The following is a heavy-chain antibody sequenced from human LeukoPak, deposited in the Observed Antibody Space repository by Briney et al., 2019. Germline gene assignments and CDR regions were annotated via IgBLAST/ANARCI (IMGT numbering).Heavy chain of an antibody. CDR2: ISGSGAST. V-gene: IGHV3-23*01. J-gene: IGHJ4*02. Sequence: PGGSLRLSCAASGFTFSSYAMSWVRQAPGKGLEWISGISGSGASTYYADSVKGRFTISRDDSRNTLYLQMNGLRGDDTAVYYCAKDVGKWESLHFFDYWGQGTLVTVSS. D-gene: IGHD1-26*01. CDR1: GFTFSSYA. CDR3: AKDVGKWESLHFFDY.